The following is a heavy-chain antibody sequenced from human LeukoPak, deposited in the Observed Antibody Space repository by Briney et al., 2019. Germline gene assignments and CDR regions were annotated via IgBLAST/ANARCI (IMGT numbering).Heavy chain of an antibody. CDR1: GGSISSDF. CDR3: ARVFASGGYWYYMDV. Sequence: SETLSLTCTVSGGSISSDFWNWIRQPAGKGLEWIGRIYSSGSTKYNPSLESRVTMSIDTSKNQFSLKLTSVTAADTAVYYCARVFASGGYWYYMDVWGKGTTVIVSS. J-gene: IGHJ6*03. CDR2: IYSSGST. V-gene: IGHV4-4*07. D-gene: IGHD3-3*01.